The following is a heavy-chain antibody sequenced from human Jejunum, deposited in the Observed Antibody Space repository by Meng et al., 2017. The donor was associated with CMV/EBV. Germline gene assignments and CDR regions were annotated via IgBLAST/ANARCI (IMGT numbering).Heavy chain of an antibody. Sequence: SFSAYYWSWIRQPPGKGLEWIGEINHSGSTYYSSSLKSRVTISLDTSKNQFSLKLSSVTAADTAVYYCARGIYGDYVLPLYWYLDLWGRGTLVTVSS. V-gene: IGHV4-34*01. D-gene: IGHD4-17*01. CDR3: ARGIYGDYVLPLYWYLDL. CDR2: INHSGST. CDR1: SFSAYY. J-gene: IGHJ2*01.